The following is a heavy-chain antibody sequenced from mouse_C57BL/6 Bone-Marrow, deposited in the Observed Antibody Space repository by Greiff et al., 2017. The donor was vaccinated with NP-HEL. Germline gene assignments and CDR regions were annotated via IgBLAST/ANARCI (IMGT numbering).Heavy chain of an antibody. V-gene: IGHV5-15*01. CDR1: GFTFSDYG. J-gene: IGHJ4*01. CDR3: ARLDYGSSYYYAMDY. Sequence: EVQVVESGGGLVQPGGSLKLSCAASGFTFSDYGMAWVRQAPRKGPEWVAFISNLAYSIYYADTVTGRFTISRENAKNPLYLEMSSLRSEDTAMYYCARLDYGSSYYYAMDYWGQGTSVTVSS. D-gene: IGHD1-1*01. CDR2: ISNLAYSI.